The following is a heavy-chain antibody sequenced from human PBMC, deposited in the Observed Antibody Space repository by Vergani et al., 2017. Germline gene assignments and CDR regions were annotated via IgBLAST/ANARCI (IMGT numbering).Heavy chain of an antibody. CDR1: CDSITNFFFS. CDR3: ARASLRALVGYYYYMDV. J-gene: IGHJ6*03. V-gene: IGHV4-30-2*01. Sequence: QLQLQESGSGLVKPSHTLSLTCAVSCDSITNFFFSWNWIRQPPGNFPEWIGYIFPSGNSDYNPSLKNRVSISLDKSKNQFSLWVNSVTAADTAVYFCARASLRALVGYYYYMDVWGKGKTVVISS. CDR2: IFPSGNS. D-gene: IGHD3-16*02.